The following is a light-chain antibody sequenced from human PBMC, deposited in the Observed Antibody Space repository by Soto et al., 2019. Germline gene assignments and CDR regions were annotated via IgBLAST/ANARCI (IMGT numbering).Light chain of an antibody. J-gene: IGLJ3*02. CDR2: EAS. CDR3: SSYTTTSTWV. CDR1: STDFVSYNR. V-gene: IGLV2-18*02. Sequence: QSALTQPPSVSGSPGQSVTISCTGTSTDFVSYNRVSWYQQPPGTAPKLIIYEASNRPSGVSNRFSGSKSGNTASLTISGLQAEDEADYYCSSYTTTSTWVFGGGTKVTVL.